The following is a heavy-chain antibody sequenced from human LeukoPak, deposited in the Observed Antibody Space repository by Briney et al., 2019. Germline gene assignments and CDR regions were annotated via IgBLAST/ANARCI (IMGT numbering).Heavy chain of an antibody. Sequence: SETLSLTCAVSGYSISSGYYWGWIRQPPGKGLEWIGSIYHSGSTYYNPSLKSRVTISVDTSKNQFSLKLSSVTAADTAVYYCASSGDRLYYYYMDVWGKGTTVTVSS. CDR1: GYSISSGYY. J-gene: IGHJ6*03. CDR3: ASSGDRLYYYYMDV. V-gene: IGHV4-38-2*01. D-gene: IGHD1-26*01. CDR2: IYHSGST.